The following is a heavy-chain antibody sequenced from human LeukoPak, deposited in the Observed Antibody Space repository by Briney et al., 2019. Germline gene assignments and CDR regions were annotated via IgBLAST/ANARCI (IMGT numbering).Heavy chain of an antibody. CDR1: GFLFSAYD. D-gene: IGHD5-12*01. J-gene: IGHJ4*02. V-gene: IGHV3-30*01. Sequence: GGSLRLSCAASGFLFSAYDFHWVRQAPGKGLEWVAFISYDGSSKNYAQSVKGRFTISRDNSKNTLYVQMNSLGHEDTAVYYCARVTGHSGYDLKYWGQGALVTVSS. CDR3: ARVTGHSGYDLKY. CDR2: ISYDGSSK.